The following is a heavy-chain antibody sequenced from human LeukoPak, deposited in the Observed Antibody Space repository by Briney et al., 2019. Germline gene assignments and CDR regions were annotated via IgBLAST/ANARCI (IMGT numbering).Heavy chain of an antibody. V-gene: IGHV1-3*01. J-gene: IGHJ4*02. CDR3: ARGDILWFGELYSY. CDR1: GYTFTSYA. D-gene: IGHD3-10*01. CDR2: INAGNGNT. Sequence: PLASVKVSCKASGYTFTSYAMHWVRQAPGQRLEWMGWINAGNGNTKYSQKFQGRVTITRDTSASTAYMELSSLRSEDTAVYYCARGDILWFGELYSYWGQGTLVTVSS.